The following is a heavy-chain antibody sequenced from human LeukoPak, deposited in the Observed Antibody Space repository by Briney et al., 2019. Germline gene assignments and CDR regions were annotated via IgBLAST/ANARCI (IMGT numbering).Heavy chain of an antibody. CDR2: IYYDGRNK. J-gene: IGHJ4*02. D-gene: IGHD2-21*01. CDR3: ARGVGGADY. Sequence: PGGSLRLSCAASGFSFNTYGMHWVRQAPGKGLEWVAFIYYDGRNKFYADSVKGRFTISRDNAKNSVYLQMNSLRAEDTAVYYCARGVGGADYWGQGTLVTVSS. CDR1: GFSFNTYG. V-gene: IGHV3-30*12.